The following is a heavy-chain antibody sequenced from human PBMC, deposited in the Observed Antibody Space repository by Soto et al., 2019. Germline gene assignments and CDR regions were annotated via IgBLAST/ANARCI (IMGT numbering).Heavy chain of an antibody. V-gene: IGHV3-23*01. D-gene: IGHD3-10*01. CDR2: ISGSGGTT. CDR1: GFTFNSYA. CDR3: ASDRHYGSGTYSASYLDY. Sequence: EVQLLESGGGLVQPGGSLRLSCGGSGFTFNSYAMPWVRQAPGKGLEWVSAISGSGGTTYYAYSVKGRFTISRDQSKDMLYLKMNSLSAEDTAIYYCASDRHYGSGTYSASYLDYWGQGTLVTVSS. J-gene: IGHJ4*02.